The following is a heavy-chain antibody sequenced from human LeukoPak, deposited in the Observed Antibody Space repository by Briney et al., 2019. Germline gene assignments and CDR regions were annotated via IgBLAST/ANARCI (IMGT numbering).Heavy chain of an antibody. Sequence: GGSLRLSCAASGFIFRDYWMLWVRQAPGKGLSWVSRIERDGFPTIYADSVKGRFTVSRNNARNTLYLQMNNLRDDDSAVYYCAASRWSGALDFWGKGSLVTVSS. J-gene: IGHJ4*02. CDR1: GFIFRDYW. CDR2: IERDGFPT. V-gene: IGHV3-74*01. CDR3: AASRWSGALDF. D-gene: IGHD3-3*01.